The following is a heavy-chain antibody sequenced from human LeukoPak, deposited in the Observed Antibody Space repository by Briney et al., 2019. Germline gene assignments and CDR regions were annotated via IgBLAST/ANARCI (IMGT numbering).Heavy chain of an antibody. CDR2: ISYDGSNK. Sequence: GGSLRLSCAASGFTFSSYAMHWVRQAPGKGLEWVAVISYDGSNKYYADSMKGRFTISRDNSKNTLYLQMNSLRAEDTAVYYCARANLVVVAASTRWNWFDPWGQGTLVTVSS. CDR3: ARANLVVVAASTRWNWFDP. J-gene: IGHJ5*02. CDR1: GFTFSSYA. V-gene: IGHV3-30-3*01. D-gene: IGHD2-15*01.